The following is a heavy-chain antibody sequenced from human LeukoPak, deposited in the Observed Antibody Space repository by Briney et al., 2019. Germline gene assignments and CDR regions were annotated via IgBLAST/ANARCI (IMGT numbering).Heavy chain of an antibody. CDR3: ASVGKGFIDY. V-gene: IGHV3-23*01. J-gene: IGHJ4*02. CDR1: GFTFSSYG. CDR2: ISGSGGSR. Sequence: GGSLRLSCAASGFTFSSYGMSWVRQAPGKRLEWVSVISGSGGSRYYADSVKGRFTISRDNSKNTLYLQMNSLRAEDTAVYYCASVGKGFIDYWGQGTLVTVSS. D-gene: IGHD7-27*01.